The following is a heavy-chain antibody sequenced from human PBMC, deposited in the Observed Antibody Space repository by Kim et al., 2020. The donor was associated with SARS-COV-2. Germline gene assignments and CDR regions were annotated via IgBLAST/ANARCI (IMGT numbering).Heavy chain of an antibody. D-gene: IGHD3-10*01. Sequence: VKGRLTISRDSYKNTLYLQMNSLRAEDTAVYYCAKAGNFYGSGKYYFDYWGQGTLVTVSS. J-gene: IGHJ4*02. CDR3: AKAGNFYGSGKYYFDY. V-gene: IGHV3-23*03.